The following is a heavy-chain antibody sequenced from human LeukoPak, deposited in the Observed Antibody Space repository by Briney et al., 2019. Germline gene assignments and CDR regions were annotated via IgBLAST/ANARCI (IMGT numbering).Heavy chain of an antibody. CDR2: SYYSGST. CDR1: DGSISSRSYY. Sequence: SETLSLTCTVTDGSISSRSYYWGWIRQPPEKGLEWIGISYYSGSTYYNPSLKSRATVSVDTSKNVFSLKVTSVTAADTAVYYCAKTTKASIRGGFDIWGQGTMVTVFS. V-gene: IGHV4-39*01. D-gene: IGHD4-17*01. CDR3: AKTTKASIRGGFDI. J-gene: IGHJ3*02.